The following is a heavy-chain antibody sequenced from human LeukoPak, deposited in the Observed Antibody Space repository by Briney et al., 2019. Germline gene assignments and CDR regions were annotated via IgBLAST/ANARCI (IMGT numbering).Heavy chain of an antibody. V-gene: IGHV3-7*01. Sequence: GGSLRLSCAASGLTFSSYWMSWVRQAPGKGLEWVANVKQDGSEKYYVDSVKGRFTISRDNAKNSLYLQMNSLRAEDTAVYYCASEYYYDSSGYYWYFDLWGRGTLVTVSS. D-gene: IGHD3-22*01. CDR3: ASEYYYDSSGYYWYFDL. J-gene: IGHJ2*01. CDR1: GLTFSSYW. CDR2: VKQDGSEK.